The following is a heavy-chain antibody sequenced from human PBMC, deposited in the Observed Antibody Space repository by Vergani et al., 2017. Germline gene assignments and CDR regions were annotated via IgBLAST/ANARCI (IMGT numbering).Heavy chain of an antibody. CDR1: GFTFSSYG. Sequence: VQLLESGGGLVQPGGSLRLSCAASGFTFSSYGMHWVRQAPGKGLEWVAVIWYDGSNKYYADSVKGRFTISRDNAKNSLYLQMNSLRAEDTAVYYCARDGGREIQLLWGQGTLVTVSS. CDR2: IWYDGSNK. D-gene: IGHD5-18*01. CDR3: ARDGGREIQLL. V-gene: IGHV3-33*08. J-gene: IGHJ4*02.